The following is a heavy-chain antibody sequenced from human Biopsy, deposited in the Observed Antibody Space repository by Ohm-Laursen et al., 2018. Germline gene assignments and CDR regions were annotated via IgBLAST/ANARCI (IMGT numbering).Heavy chain of an antibody. Sequence: SDTLSLTCTVSGVSINGGRYYWNWIRHHPGKGLEWIGNIFYSANTYYNPSLKSRVTISVDTSKNQFSLKLSPVTAADTAVYYCARLGSGDYFPTFFDFWGQGAPVTASS. J-gene: IGHJ4*02. V-gene: IGHV4-31*03. CDR1: GVSINGGRYY. D-gene: IGHD5-12*01. CDR2: IFYSANT. CDR3: ARLGSGDYFPTFFDF.